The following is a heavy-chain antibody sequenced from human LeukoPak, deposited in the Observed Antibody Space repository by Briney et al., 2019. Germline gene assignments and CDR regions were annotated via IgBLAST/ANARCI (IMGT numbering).Heavy chain of an antibody. D-gene: IGHD6-13*01. CDR2: INHSGSS. Sequence: SETLSLTCAVYGGSFSGYYWSWIRQPPGKGLEWIGEINHSGSSNYNPSLKSRVTISLDTSKNQFSLKLSSVTAADTAVYYCARGGGGGVAAGNLYYWGQGTLVTVSS. V-gene: IGHV4-34*01. CDR3: ARGGGGGVAAGNLYY. J-gene: IGHJ4*02. CDR1: GGSFSGYY.